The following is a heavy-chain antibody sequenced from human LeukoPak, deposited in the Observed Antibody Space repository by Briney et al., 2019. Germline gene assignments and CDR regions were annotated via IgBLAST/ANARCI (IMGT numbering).Heavy chain of an antibody. J-gene: IGHJ6*03. Sequence: SETLSLTCAVYGGSFSGYYWSWIRQPPGKGLEWIGEINHSGSTNYNPSLKSRVTISVDTSKNQFSLKLSSVTAADTAVYYCARRVTMVRGVIMTYYYYYYMDVWGKGTTVTISS. V-gene: IGHV4-34*01. D-gene: IGHD3-10*01. CDR2: INHSGST. CDR1: GGSFSGYY. CDR3: ARRVTMVRGVIMTYYYYYYMDV.